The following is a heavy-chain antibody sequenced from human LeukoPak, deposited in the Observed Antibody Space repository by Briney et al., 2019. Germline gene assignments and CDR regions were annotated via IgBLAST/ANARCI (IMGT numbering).Heavy chain of an antibody. CDR2: IYYSGST. J-gene: IGHJ4*02. CDR3: ARDSGSNFDY. V-gene: IGHV4-59*01. Sequence: SETLSLTCTVSGGSISGYYWNWIRQPPGKGLEWIGYIYYSGSTNYNPSLKSRVTMSLDTSKNQFSLKLSSVTAADTAVYHCARDSGSNFDYWGQGTLVTVSS. D-gene: IGHD2-15*01. CDR1: GGSISGYY.